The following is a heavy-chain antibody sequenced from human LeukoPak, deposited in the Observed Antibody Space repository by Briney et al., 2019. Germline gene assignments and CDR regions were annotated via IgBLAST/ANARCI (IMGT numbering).Heavy chain of an antibody. Sequence: PGGSLRLSCAASGFTVSSNYMSWIRQPPGKGLEWIGYIYYSGSTNYNPSLKSRVTISVDTSKNQFSLKLSSVTAADTAVYYCARHRRDGYSDYWGQGTLVTVSS. J-gene: IGHJ4*02. V-gene: IGHV4-59*08. CDR2: IYYSGST. CDR3: ARHRRDGYSDY. D-gene: IGHD5-24*01. CDR1: GFTVSSNY.